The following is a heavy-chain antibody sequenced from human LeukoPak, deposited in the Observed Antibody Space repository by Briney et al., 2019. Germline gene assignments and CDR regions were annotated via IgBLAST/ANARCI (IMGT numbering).Heavy chain of an antibody. J-gene: IGHJ4*02. CDR3: ARGRYDSSGYYWAY. CDR1: GGSISSYY. D-gene: IGHD3-22*01. Sequence: SETLSLTCTVSGGSISSYYWSWIRQPPGKGLEWIGYIYYSGSTNYNPSLKSRVTISVDTSKNQFSLKLSSATAADTAVYYCARGRYDSSGYYWAYWGQGTLVTVSS. V-gene: IGHV4-59*01. CDR2: IYYSGST.